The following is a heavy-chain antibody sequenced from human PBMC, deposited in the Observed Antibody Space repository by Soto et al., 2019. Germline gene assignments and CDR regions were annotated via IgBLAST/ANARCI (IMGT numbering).Heavy chain of an antibody. J-gene: IGHJ4*02. D-gene: IGHD5-18*01. CDR2: IKSITDGGTT. CDR1: AFSFTNAW. CDR3: STGRSTYGLDS. V-gene: IGHV3-15*01. Sequence: GGSLRLSCVASAFSFTNAWMSWVRQAPGKGLEWVGRIKSITDGGTTDYAAPVKGRFTISRDDSNNTLYLQMNSLKTEDTAVYYCSTGRSTYGLDSWGQGTLVTVSS.